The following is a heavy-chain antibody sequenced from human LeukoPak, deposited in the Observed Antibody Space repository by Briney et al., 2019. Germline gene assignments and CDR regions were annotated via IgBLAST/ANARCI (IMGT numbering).Heavy chain of an antibody. V-gene: IGHV3-7*01. CDR3: ARDEGYRIDY. CDR2: IKEDGSLR. D-gene: IGHD3-16*02. Sequence: GGSLRLSCAASGFTFSSTWMTWVRQAPGKGLERVANIKEDGSLRDYVDSVKGRFTIFRDNAKNTLYLQMSGLRADDTAVYYCARDEGYRIDYWGQGTPVTVSS. CDR1: GFTFSSTW. J-gene: IGHJ4*02.